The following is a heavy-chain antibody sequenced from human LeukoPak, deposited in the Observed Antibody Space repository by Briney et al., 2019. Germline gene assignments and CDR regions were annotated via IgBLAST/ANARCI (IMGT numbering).Heavy chain of an antibody. D-gene: IGHD5-18*01. Sequence: GGSLSLSCAASGFTFDDYTMHWVRQAPGKGLEWVSLISWDGGSTYYADSVKGRFTISRDNSKNSLYLQMNSLRTEDTALYYCAKDRGVQLWLLDYWGQGTLVTVSS. J-gene: IGHJ4*02. CDR1: GFTFDDYT. CDR2: ISWDGGST. V-gene: IGHV3-43*01. CDR3: AKDRGVQLWLLDY.